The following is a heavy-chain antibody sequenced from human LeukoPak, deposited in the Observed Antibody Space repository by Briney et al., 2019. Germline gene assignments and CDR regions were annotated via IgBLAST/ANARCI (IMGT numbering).Heavy chain of an antibody. CDR1: GGSVSSGSYY. CDR3: ARAPYYYGSGSYSNDY. V-gene: IGHV4-61*01. CDR2: IYYSGST. J-gene: IGHJ4*02. Sequence: SETLSLTCTVSGGSVSSGSYYWSWIRQPPGKGLEWIGYIYYSGSTNYNPSLKSRVTISVDASKNQFSLKLSSVTAADTAVYYCARAPYYYGSGSYSNDYWGQGTLVTVSS. D-gene: IGHD3-10*01.